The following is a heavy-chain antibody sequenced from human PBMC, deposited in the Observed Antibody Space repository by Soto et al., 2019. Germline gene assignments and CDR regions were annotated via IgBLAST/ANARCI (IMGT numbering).Heavy chain of an antibody. Sequence: GESLKISCKGSGYIFTNYWIGWVRQMPGKGLEWMGIIYPGDSDTRYSPSFQGQVAIPPDKSISTAYLQWSSLKASDTAMYYCARGSSGSYYNGVFDYWGQGTLVTVSS. D-gene: IGHD3-22*01. CDR2: IYPGDSDT. V-gene: IGHV5-51*01. CDR3: ARGSSGSYYNGVFDY. CDR1: GYIFTNYW. J-gene: IGHJ4*02.